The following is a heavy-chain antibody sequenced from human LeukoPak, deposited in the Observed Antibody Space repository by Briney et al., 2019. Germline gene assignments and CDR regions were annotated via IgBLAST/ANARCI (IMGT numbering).Heavy chain of an antibody. V-gene: IGHV4-4*07. CDR1: GGSISNYY. CDR3: AGSYDYVWGSYRYRFDY. CDR2: VYTTGTT. Sequence: SETLSLTCTVSGGSISNYYWTWIRQPAGKGLEWIGRVYTTGTTYYNPSLKSRVTISVDTSKNQFSLKLSSVTAADTAVYYCAGSYDYVWGSYRYRFDYWGQGTLVTVSS. J-gene: IGHJ4*02. D-gene: IGHD3-16*02.